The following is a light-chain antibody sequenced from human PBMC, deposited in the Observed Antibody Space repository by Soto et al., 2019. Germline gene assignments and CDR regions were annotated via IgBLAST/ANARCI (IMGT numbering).Light chain of an antibody. CDR3: ATWDDSLNVL. CDR2: SDN. CDR1: NSNIGSNT. Sequence: QSVLTQPPSASGTPGQRVTISCSGSNSNIGSNTVNWYQLLPGTAPKLIIRSDNQRPSGVPDRFSGSKSGTSASLAISGLQSEDEADYFCATWDDSLNVLFGGGTKL. J-gene: IGLJ2*01. V-gene: IGLV1-44*01.